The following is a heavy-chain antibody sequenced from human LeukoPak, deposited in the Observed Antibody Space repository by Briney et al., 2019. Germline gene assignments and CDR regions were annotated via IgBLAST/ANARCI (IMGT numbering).Heavy chain of an antibody. CDR3: ATPGVLDAFDI. V-gene: IGHV1-69*04. Sequence: WASVKVSCKASGGTFSSYAISWVRQAPGQGLEWMGRIIPILGIANYAQMFQGRVTITADKSTSTAYMELSSLRSEDTAVYYCATPGVLDAFDIWGQGTMVTVSS. D-gene: IGHD7-27*01. CDR2: IIPILGIA. CDR1: GGTFSSYA. J-gene: IGHJ3*02.